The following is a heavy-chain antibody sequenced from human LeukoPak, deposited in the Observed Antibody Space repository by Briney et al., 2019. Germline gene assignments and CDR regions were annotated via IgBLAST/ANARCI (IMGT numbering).Heavy chain of an antibody. CDR2: IYYSGST. J-gene: IGHJ6*02. Sequence: SQTLSLTCTVSGGSISSYYWSWIRQPPGKGLEWIGYIYYSGSTNYNPSLKSRVTISVDTSKNQFSLKLSSVTAADTAGYYCARDGSGSYYYYYGMDVWGQGTTVTVSS. D-gene: IGHD1-26*01. CDR1: GGSISSYY. CDR3: ARDGSGSYYYYYGMDV. V-gene: IGHV4-59*01.